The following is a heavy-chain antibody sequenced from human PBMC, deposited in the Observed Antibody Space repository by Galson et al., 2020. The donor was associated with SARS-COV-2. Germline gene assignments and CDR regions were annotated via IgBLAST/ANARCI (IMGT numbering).Heavy chain of an antibody. CDR2: INPSGVNT. D-gene: IGHD6-19*01. Sequence: ASVKVSCKASGYTSTNYYMHWVRQAPGQGLEWMGLINPSGVNTYYAQNFQGRVTMTRDTSTSTVYMELRSLRSEDTAVYYCARVLSGWYVGWFDPWGQGTLVTVSS. V-gene: IGHV1-46*01. J-gene: IGHJ5*02. CDR3: ARVLSGWYVGWFDP. CDR1: GYTSTNYY.